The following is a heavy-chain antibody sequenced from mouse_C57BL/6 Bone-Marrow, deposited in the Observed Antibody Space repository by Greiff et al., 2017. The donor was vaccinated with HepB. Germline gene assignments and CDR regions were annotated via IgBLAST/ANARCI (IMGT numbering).Heavy chain of an antibody. Sequence: VQLQQSGPELMKPGASVKISCKASGYTFTDYYMNWVKQSHGKSLEWIGDINPNNGGTSYNQKFKGKATLTVDKSSSTAYMELRSLTSEDSAVYYCEWFAYWGQGTLVTVSA. J-gene: IGHJ3*01. CDR2: INPNNGGT. CDR1: GYTFTDYY. V-gene: IGHV1-26*01. CDR3: EWFAY.